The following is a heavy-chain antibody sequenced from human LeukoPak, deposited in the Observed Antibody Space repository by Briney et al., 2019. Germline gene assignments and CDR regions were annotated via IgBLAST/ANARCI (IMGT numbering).Heavy chain of an antibody. CDR1: GYSFSSYY. J-gene: IGHJ4*02. D-gene: IGHD4-17*01. Sequence: ASVKVSCKASGYSFSSYYVHWVRQAPGQGLEWMGISRPSGGSTNDAQRFQGRLTVARDTSTNTVYVELSSLRSEDTAVYYCARGGEFGDYLSEYWGQGTLVTVSS. V-gene: IGHV1-46*01. CDR3: ARGGEFGDYLSEY. CDR2: SRPSGGST.